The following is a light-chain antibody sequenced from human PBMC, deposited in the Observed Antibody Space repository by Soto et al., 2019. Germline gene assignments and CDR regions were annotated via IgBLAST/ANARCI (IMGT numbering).Light chain of an antibody. CDR3: SSYAGSINPYV. CDR1: SGDIGGYDY. CDR2: EVT. Sequence: QSVLTQPPSASGSPGQSVTISCTGTSGDIGGYDYVSWYQQHPGKAPKLMIYEVTKRPLGVPDRFSGSKSGNTASLTVSGRQAEDEAEYYCSSYAGSINPYVFGTGTKLTVL. J-gene: IGLJ1*01. V-gene: IGLV2-8*01.